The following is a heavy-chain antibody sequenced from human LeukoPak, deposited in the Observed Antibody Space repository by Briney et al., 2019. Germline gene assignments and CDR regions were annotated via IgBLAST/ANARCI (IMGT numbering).Heavy chain of an antibody. CDR3: ARTSGWHYYYYYYMDV. V-gene: IGHV1-18*01. J-gene: IGHJ6*03. CDR1: GYTFTSYG. CDR2: IGAYNGNT. D-gene: IGHD6-19*01. Sequence: ASVKVSCKASGYTFTSYGISWVRQAPGQGLEWMGWIGAYNGNTNYAQKLQGRVTMTTDTSTSTAYMELRSLRSDDTAVYYCARTSGWHYYYYYYMDVWGKGTTVTVSS.